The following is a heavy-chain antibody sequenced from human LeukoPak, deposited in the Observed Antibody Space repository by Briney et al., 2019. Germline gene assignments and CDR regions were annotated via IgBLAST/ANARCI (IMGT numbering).Heavy chain of an antibody. J-gene: IGHJ4*02. V-gene: IGHV3-53*01. D-gene: IGHD3-3*02. CDR1: GFIVGNTY. CDR3: ASLARDY. Sequence: GGSLRLSCAASGFIVGNTYMTWVRQAPGKGLEWVSVIHNDGSTYYADSVKGRFTISRDNSKNMLFLRMNSLRVEDTAVYFCASLARDYRGQGTLVSVSS. CDR2: IHNDGST.